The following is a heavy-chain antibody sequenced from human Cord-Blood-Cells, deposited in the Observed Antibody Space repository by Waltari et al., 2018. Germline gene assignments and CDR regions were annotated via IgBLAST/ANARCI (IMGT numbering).Heavy chain of an antibody. CDR1: GFTFSSYS. V-gene: IGHV3-21*01. D-gene: IGHD2-15*01. J-gene: IGHJ4*02. Sequence: EVQLVESGGGLVKPGGSLRLSCAASGFTFSSYSMNWVRQAPGKGLEWVSSSSSSSSYIYYADSVKGRFTISRDNAKNSLYLQMNSLRAEDTAVYYCARGTVVAATPFDYWGQGTLVTVSS. CDR2: SSSSSSYI. CDR3: ARGTVVAATPFDY.